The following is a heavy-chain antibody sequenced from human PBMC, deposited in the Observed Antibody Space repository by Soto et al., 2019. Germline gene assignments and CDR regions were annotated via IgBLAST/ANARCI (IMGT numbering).Heavy chain of an antibody. CDR1: GFTFSSYG. Sequence: GGSLRLSCAASGFTFSSYGMHWVRQAPGKGLEWVAVISYDGSNKYYADSVKGRFTISRDNSKNTLYLQMNSLRAEDTAVYYCAKGRLQYDFGELLPSDYWGQGTLVTVSS. CDR3: AKGRLQYDFGELLPSDY. J-gene: IGHJ4*02. CDR2: ISYDGSNK. V-gene: IGHV3-30*18. D-gene: IGHD3-10*01.